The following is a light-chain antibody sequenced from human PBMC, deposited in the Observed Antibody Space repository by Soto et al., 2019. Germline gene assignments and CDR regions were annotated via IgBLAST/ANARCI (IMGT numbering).Light chain of an antibody. CDR2: AAS. V-gene: IGKV1-39*01. CDR3: QQTYRIPPT. Sequence: DIQMTQSPSSLSASIGDRVTITCRASQRITNRLNWYQHRPGKAPRLLIYAASSLESGVPSRFSGSASGTDFTLTISCLQSEDFATYYCQQTYRIPPTFGQGTRLEIK. CDR1: QRITNR. J-gene: IGKJ5*01.